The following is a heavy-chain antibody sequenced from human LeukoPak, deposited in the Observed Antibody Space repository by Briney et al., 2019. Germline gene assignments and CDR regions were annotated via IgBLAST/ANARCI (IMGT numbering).Heavy chain of an antibody. Sequence: GGSLRLSCAASGFTFSSYAMRWVRQAPGKGLEWVAVISYDGSNKYYADSVKGRFTISRDNSKNTLYLQMNSLRAEDTAVYYCARGYSSSWSSFDYWGQGTLVTVSS. CDR3: ARGYSSSWSSFDY. CDR2: ISYDGSNK. J-gene: IGHJ4*02. D-gene: IGHD6-13*01. V-gene: IGHV3-30*04. CDR1: GFTFSSYA.